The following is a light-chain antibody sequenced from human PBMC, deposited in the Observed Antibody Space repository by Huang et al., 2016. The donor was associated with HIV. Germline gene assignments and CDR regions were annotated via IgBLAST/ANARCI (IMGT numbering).Light chain of an antibody. J-gene: IGKJ2*01. Sequence: DIVMTQSPDSLAVSLGERATINCKSSQSVLSTSNKNNYLAWYQQKPGQPPKLLIYWASTRESGVPDRFSGSGSGTDFTLAISSLQAEDVAIYYCHQFSTAPYTFGQGTKLEI. CDR1: QSVLSTSNKNNY. CDR2: WAS. V-gene: IGKV4-1*01. CDR3: HQFSTAPYT.